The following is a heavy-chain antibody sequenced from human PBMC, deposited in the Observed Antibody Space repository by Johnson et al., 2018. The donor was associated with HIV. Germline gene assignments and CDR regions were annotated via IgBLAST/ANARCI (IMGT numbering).Heavy chain of an antibody. CDR2: IDWNGGTT. D-gene: IGHD5-18*01. V-gene: IGHV3-20*04. CDR1: GFSFDDYG. Sequence: VQLVESGGGVVRPGGSLKLSCAASGFSFDDYGMSWVRQPPGKGLEWVSGIDWNGGTTSYADSVKGRFTISSDNSKNTLHLQINSLRPEDTAVYYCARLPSGYSRDDLDIWGQGTMVTVSS. J-gene: IGHJ3*02. CDR3: ARLPSGYSRDDLDI.